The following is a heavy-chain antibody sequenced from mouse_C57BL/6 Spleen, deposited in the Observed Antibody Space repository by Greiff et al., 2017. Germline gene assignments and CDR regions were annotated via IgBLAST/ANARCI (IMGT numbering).Heavy chain of an antibody. V-gene: IGHV1-55*01. J-gene: IGHJ2*01. CDR3: ARDGRLDY. CDR1: GYTFTSYW. CDR2: IYPGSGST. D-gene: IGHD1-1*01. Sequence: VQLQQPGAELVKPGASVKMSCKASGYTFTSYWIPWVKQRPGQGLEWIGDIYPGSGSTNYNQKFKGKSTLTVDKSSSTAYMQLSSLTSEDSAVYYCARDGRLDYWGQGTTVTVSS.